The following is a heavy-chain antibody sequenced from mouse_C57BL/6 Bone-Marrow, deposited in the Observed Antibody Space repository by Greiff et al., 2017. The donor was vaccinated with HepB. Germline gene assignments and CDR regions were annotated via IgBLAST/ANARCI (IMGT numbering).Heavy chain of an antibody. CDR1: GYSITSDY. D-gene: IGHD1-1*01. Sequence: EVKLQESGPGLAKPSQTLSLTCSVTGYSITSDYWNWIRKFPGNKLEYMGYISYSGSNYYNPSLNSRISITRDTSKNQYDLQLNSVTTEDTATYYCARNYDDSRDYAMDYWGQGTSVTVSS. J-gene: IGHJ4*01. CDR2: ISYSGSN. V-gene: IGHV3-8*01. CDR3: ARNYDDSRDYAMDY.